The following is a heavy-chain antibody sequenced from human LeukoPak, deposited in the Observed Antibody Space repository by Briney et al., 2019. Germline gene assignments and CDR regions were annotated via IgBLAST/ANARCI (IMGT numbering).Heavy chain of an antibody. Sequence: PGGSLRLSCAASGFTFSSYGMHWVRQAPGKGLEWVAFIRYDGSNKYYADSVKGRFTISRDNSKNTLYLQMNSLRAEDTAVYYCAKENSYGSDPYYMDVWGKGTTVTVSS. CDR3: AKENSYGSDPYYMDV. CDR1: GFTFSSYG. D-gene: IGHD5-18*01. V-gene: IGHV3-30*02. J-gene: IGHJ6*03. CDR2: IRYDGSNK.